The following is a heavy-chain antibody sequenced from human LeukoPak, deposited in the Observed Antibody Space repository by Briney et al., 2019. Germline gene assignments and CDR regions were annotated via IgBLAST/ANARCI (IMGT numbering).Heavy chain of an antibody. V-gene: IGHV4-39*01. Sequence: PSETLSLTCTVSGGSISSSSYYWGWIRQPPGKGLEWIGSIYYSGSTYYNPSLKSRVTISVDTSENQFSLKLSSVTAADTAVYYCARQSGDWAHYFDYWGQGTLVTVSS. CDR3: ARQSGDWAHYFDY. CDR2: IYYSGST. CDR1: GGSISSSSYY. D-gene: IGHD2-21*02. J-gene: IGHJ4*02.